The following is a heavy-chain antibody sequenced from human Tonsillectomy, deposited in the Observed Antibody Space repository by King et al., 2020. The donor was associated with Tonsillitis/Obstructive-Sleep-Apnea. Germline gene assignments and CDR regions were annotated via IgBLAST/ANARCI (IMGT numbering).Heavy chain of an antibody. D-gene: IGHD4-17*01. V-gene: IGHV3-15*07. CDR1: GFTFINAW. J-gene: IGHJ6*02. CDR3: TTGPYGDHYYHYSGMDV. Sequence: VQLVESGGGLVKPGGSLRLSCAGSGFTFINAWMTWVRQAPGKGLEWVGRIQSKTDGGTTDFAAPVKGRFTISRDDSQNTLYLQMNSLKTEDTAVYYCTTGPYGDHYYHYSGMDVWGQGTTVTVSS. CDR2: IQSKTDGGTT.